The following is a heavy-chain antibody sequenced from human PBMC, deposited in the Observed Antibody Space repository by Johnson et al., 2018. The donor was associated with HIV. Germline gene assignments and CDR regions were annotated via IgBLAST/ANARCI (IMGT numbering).Heavy chain of an antibody. Sequence: VQLVESGGGVVRPGGSLRLSCEASGFTFEDYAMHWVRQAPGKGLEWVSGISWKSGSIGYADSVKGRFSISRDNAKNSLLLQMNNLRAGDTAVYWCAREALPRGLQSSFGGAFDIWGQGTMVTVSS. CDR2: ISWKSGSI. D-gene: IGHD3-16*01. CDR1: GFTFEDYA. J-gene: IGHJ3*02. V-gene: IGHV3-9*01. CDR3: AREALPRGLQSSFGGAFDI.